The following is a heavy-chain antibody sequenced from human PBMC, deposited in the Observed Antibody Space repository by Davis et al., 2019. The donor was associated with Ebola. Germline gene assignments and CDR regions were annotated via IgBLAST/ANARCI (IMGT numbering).Heavy chain of an antibody. CDR2: INPNSGGT. D-gene: IGHD1-26*01. CDR1: GYTFTGYY. J-gene: IGHJ3*02. Sequence: ASVKVSCKASGYTFTGYYMHWVRQAPGQGLEWMGRINPNSGGTNYAQKFQGRVTMTRDTSISTAYMELSRLRSEDTAVYYCARMWGATRRDDAFDIWGQGTMVTVSS. V-gene: IGHV1-2*06. CDR3: ARMWGATRRDDAFDI.